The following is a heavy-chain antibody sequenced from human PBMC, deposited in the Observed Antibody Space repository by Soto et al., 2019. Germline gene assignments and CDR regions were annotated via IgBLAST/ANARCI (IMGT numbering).Heavy chain of an antibody. D-gene: IGHD3-10*01. CDR2: ISYDGSNK. J-gene: IGHJ4*02. Sequence: LRLSCKASGFTFRSYGMHWVRQAPGKGLEWVAVISYDGSNKYYADPVKGRFTISRDNSKNTLYLQINSLRDEETAVYYCAKDPSGSMIRYFHYWGQGALVTVSS. V-gene: IGHV3-30*18. CDR3: AKDPSGSMIRYFHY. CDR1: GFTFRSYG.